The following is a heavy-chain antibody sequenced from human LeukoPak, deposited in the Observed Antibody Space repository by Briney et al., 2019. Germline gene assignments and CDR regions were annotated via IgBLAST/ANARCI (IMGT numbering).Heavy chain of an antibody. CDR2: ISGSGGST. Sequence: GGSLRLSCAASGFTFSSYAMSWVRQAPGKGLEWVSAISGSGGSTYYADSVRGRFTIYRDNSNNTLYLQMNSLRAEDTAVYYCAKDDIVVVVAATIDYYFDYWGQGTLVTVSS. D-gene: IGHD2-15*01. V-gene: IGHV3-23*01. CDR1: GFTFSSYA. CDR3: AKDDIVVVVAATIDYYFDY. J-gene: IGHJ4*02.